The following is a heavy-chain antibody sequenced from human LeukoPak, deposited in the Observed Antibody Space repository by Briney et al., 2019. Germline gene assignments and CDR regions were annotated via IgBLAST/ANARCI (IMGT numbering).Heavy chain of an antibody. Sequence: ASVKVSCKASGYIFTTCAISWVRQAPGQGLEWMGWISVYNGDTNYAQNLQGRVTMTTDTSTSTAYMELRSLRSDDTAVYYCARDGLGTAVDYWGQGTLVSVSS. CDR3: ARDGLGTAVDY. CDR2: ISVYNGDT. J-gene: IGHJ4*02. CDR1: GYIFTTCA. D-gene: IGHD6-13*01. V-gene: IGHV1-18*01.